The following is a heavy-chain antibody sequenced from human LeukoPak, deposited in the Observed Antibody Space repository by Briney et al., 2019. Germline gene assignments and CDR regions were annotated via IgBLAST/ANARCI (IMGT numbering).Heavy chain of an antibody. CDR1: GYSISSGYY. CDR3: AREDEYDAWNEESSRDY. V-gene: IGHV4-38-2*02. CDR2: IYYRGTT. J-gene: IGHJ4*02. Sequence: SSETLSLTCAVSGYSISSGYYWGWVRQPPGKGLEWIASIYYRGTTYYKASLKSRLTVSRDTSKNEFSLKVRSVTVADTAVYYCAREDEYDAWNEESSRDYWGQGILVTVSS. D-gene: IGHD3-3*01.